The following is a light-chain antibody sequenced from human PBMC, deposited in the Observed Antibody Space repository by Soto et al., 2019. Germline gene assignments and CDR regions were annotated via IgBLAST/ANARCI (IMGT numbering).Light chain of an antibody. Sequence: QAVVTQEPSFSVSPGGTVTLTCGLSSGSVSTSYYPSWYQQTPGQAPRTLIYSTNTRSSGVPDRFSGSILGNTAALTITGAQADDESDYYCVLYVGSGIWVFGGGTKLTVL. CDR3: VLYVGSGIWV. V-gene: IGLV8-61*01. CDR1: SGSVSTSYY. CDR2: STN. J-gene: IGLJ2*01.